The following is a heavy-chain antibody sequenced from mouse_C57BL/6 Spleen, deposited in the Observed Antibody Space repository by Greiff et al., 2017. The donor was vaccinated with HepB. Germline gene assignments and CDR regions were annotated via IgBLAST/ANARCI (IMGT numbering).Heavy chain of an antibody. V-gene: IGHV1-61*01. D-gene: IGHD2-4*01. CDR3: AKGDDYGGVGGY. CDR2: IYPSDSET. CDR1: GYTFTSYW. J-gene: IGHJ2*01. Sequence: QVQLKQPGAELVRPGSSVKLSCKASGYTFTSYWMDWVKQRPGQGLEWIGNIYPSDSETHYNQKFKDKATLTVDKSSSTAYMQLSSLTSEDSAVYYCAKGDDYGGVGGYWGQGTTLTVSS.